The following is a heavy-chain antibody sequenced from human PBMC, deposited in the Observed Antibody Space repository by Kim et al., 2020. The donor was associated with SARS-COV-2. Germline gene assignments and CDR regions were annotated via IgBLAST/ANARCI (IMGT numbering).Heavy chain of an antibody. Sequence: GGSLRLSCAASGFTFSSYAMHWVRQAPGKGLEWVAVISYDGSNKYYADSVKGRFTISRDNSKNTLYLQRNSLRAEDTAVYYCARVGLRYFDWLFTYDAFDIWGQGTMVTVSS. CDR3: ARVGLRYFDWLFTYDAFDI. CDR1: GFTFSSYA. CDR2: ISYDGSNK. V-gene: IGHV3-30-3*01. J-gene: IGHJ3*02. D-gene: IGHD3-9*01.